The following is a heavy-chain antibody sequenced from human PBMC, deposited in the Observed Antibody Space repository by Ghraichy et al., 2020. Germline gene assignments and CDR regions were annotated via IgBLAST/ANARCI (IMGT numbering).Heavy chain of an antibody. D-gene: IGHD6-19*01. Sequence: GSLRLSCTVSGGSISSSSYYWGWIRQPPGKGLEWIGSIYYSGSTYYNPSLKSRVTISVDTSKNQFSLKLSSVTAADTAVYYCAREDSGSFDYWGQGTLVTVSS. CDR1: GGSISSSSYY. J-gene: IGHJ4*02. CDR3: AREDSGSFDY. V-gene: IGHV4-39*07. CDR2: IYYSGST.